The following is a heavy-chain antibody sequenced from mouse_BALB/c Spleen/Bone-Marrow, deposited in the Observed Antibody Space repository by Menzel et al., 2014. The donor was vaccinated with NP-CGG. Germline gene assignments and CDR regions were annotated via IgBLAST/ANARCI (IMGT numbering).Heavy chain of an antibody. V-gene: IGHV14-3*02. CDR1: GFNIKDTY. CDR2: IDPANGNT. CDR3: ARWEYYAMDY. J-gene: IGHJ4*01. Sequence: VQLQQSGAELVKPGASVKLSCTTSGFNIKDTYMHWVKQRPEQGLEWIGRIDPANGNTKYDPKFQGKATITADTSSNTAYLQLSSLTSEDTAVYYCARWEYYAMDYWGQGTSVTVSS. D-gene: IGHD4-1*01.